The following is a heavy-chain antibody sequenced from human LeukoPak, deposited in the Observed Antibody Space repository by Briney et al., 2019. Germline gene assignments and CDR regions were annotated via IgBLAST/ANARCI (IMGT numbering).Heavy chain of an antibody. D-gene: IGHD2-2*01. Sequence: GGSTYYADSVKGRFTISRDNSKNTLYLQMNSLRAEDTAVYYCAHVPAASKVAARPQRWFDPWGQGTLVTVSS. CDR3: AHVPAASKVAARPQRWFDP. J-gene: IGHJ5*02. V-gene: IGHV3-23*01. CDR2: GGST.